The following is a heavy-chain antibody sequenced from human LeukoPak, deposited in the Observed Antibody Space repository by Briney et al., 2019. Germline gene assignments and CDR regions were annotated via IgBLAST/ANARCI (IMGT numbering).Heavy chain of an antibody. CDR1: GYTLTELS. V-gene: IGHV1-24*01. D-gene: IGHD1-1*01. J-gene: IGHJ4*02. Sequence: GASVKVSCKVSGYTLTELSMHWVRQAPGKGLEWMGGFDPEDGETIYAQKFQGRVTMTRNTSISTAYMELSSLRPEDTAVYYCARHFGTGDNFDYWGQGTLLIVSS. CDR2: FDPEDGET. CDR3: ARHFGTGDNFDY.